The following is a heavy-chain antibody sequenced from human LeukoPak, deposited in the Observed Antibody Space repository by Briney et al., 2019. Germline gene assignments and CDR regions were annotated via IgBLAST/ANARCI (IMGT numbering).Heavy chain of an antibody. CDR2: ISGSGGST. CDR3: AKDLSGSSPTAYYFDY. J-gene: IGHJ4*02. Sequence: GGSLRLSCAASGFTFSSYAMSWVRQAPGKGLEWVSAISGSGGSTYYADSVKGRFTISRDNSKNTLYLQMNSLRAEDTAVYYCAKDLSGSSPTAYYFDYWGRGTLVTVSS. V-gene: IGHV3-23*01. CDR1: GFTFSSYA. D-gene: IGHD6-6*01.